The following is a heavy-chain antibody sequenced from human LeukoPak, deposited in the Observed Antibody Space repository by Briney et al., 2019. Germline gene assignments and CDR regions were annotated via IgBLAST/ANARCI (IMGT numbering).Heavy chain of an antibody. D-gene: IGHD3-10*01. Sequence: GGSLRLSCAASGFTFSSYSMNWVRQAPGKGLEWVSSISSSSSYIYYADSVKGRFTISRDNSKNTLYLQMNSLRAEGTAVYYCASNYYGSGSYFHYFDYWGQGTLVTVSS. J-gene: IGHJ4*02. V-gene: IGHV3-21*01. CDR1: GFTFSSYS. CDR2: ISSSSSYI. CDR3: ASNYYGSGSYFHYFDY.